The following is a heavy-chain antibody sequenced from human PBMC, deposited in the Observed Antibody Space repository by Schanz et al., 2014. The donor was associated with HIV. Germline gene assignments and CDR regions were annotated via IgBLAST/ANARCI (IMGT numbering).Heavy chain of an antibody. D-gene: IGHD2-15*01. CDR1: GFVFRDFA. V-gene: IGHV3-23*05. Sequence: EVQLLESGGDLAQPGDSLRLSCVASGFVFRDFAMAWVRQAPGKGLEWVSAVTNSGSYVNYADSVKGRFTMSRDNSKNTLSLQMDSLRVDDTAIYYCAKRSGRSFGYFDSWGQGLLVTVSP. CDR2: VTNSGSYV. J-gene: IGHJ4*02. CDR3: AKRSGRSFGYFDS.